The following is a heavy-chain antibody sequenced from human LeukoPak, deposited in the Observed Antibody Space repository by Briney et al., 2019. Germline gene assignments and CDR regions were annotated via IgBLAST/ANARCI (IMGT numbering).Heavy chain of an antibody. J-gene: IGHJ3*01. D-gene: IGHD3-22*01. CDR1: GFTFSYYS. CDR2: ITSGSIYI. CDR3: ARAVIVPSDSSGYYNAFDV. V-gene: IGHV3-21*01. Sequence: GGSLRLSCAASGFTFSYYSMNWVRQAPGKGLGWVSSITSGSIYINYADSVKGRFTISRDTAKNSLYLQMNGLSAEDTAIYYCARAVIVPSDSSGYYNAFDVWGQGTMVTVSS.